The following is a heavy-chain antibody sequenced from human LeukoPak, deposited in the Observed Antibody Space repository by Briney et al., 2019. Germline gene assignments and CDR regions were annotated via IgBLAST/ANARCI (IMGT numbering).Heavy chain of an antibody. Sequence: GGSLRLSCAASGFTFSSYWMSWVRQAPGRGLEWVANIKQGGSEKYYVDSVKGRFTISRDNAKNSLYLQMNSLRAEDTAVYYCAKLPPYAPNRDAFDIWGQGTMVTVSS. CDR3: AKLPPYAPNRDAFDI. D-gene: IGHD1-14*01. J-gene: IGHJ3*02. V-gene: IGHV3-7*01. CDR2: IKQGGSEK. CDR1: GFTFSSYW.